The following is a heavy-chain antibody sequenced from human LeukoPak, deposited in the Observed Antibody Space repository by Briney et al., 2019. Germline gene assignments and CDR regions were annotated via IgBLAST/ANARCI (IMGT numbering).Heavy chain of an antibody. CDR3: TRHHYYYDSSVYYPHDAFDI. V-gene: IGHV4-59*08. J-gene: IGHJ3*02. D-gene: IGHD3-22*01. CDR1: GVSISSSY. Sequence: SETLSLTCTVSGVSISSSYRSWIRQPPGKGLEWIAYIYYSGSTNYNPSLNSRVTTSVDASKNQLSLKLSSVTAADTAVYYFTRHHYYYDSSVYYPHDAFDIWGQGTMVTVSS. CDR2: IYYSGST.